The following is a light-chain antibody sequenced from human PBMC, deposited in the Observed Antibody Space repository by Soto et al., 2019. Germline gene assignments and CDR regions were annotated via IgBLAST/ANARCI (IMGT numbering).Light chain of an antibody. CDR1: QSVSRN. Sequence: EIVLTQSPGTLSLSAGERATLSCRASQSVSRNLAWYQQKPGQAPRLLIYGASTRATGIPARFSGSGSGTEFTLTISSLQSEDFAVYYCQQYNNWPPITFGQGTRLEIK. CDR3: QQYNNWPPIT. CDR2: GAS. V-gene: IGKV3-15*01. J-gene: IGKJ5*01.